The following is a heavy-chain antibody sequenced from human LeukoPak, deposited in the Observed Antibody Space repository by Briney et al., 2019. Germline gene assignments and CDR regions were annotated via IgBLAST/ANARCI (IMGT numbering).Heavy chain of an antibody. CDR1: GFTVSNNY. CDR2: IYSGGST. CDR3: ARDSRGYNYLYFDY. Sequence: PGGSLRLSCAASGFTVSNNYMSWVRQAPGKGLEWVSVIYSGGSTYYADSVKGRFTISRDESKNTLYLQMNSLRAEDTAVYYCARDSRGYNYLYFDYWGQGTLVTVSS. V-gene: IGHV3-53*01. D-gene: IGHD5-18*01. J-gene: IGHJ4*02.